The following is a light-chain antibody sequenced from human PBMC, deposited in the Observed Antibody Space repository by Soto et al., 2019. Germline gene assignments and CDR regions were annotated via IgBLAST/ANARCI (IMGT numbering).Light chain of an antibody. CDR3: QTLDSSLNVYV. Sequence: QSVLTQPPSVSGAPGQRVTISCTGSSSNIGAGYAVHWYQQLPGTAPKLLIYDNLNRPSGVPDRFSGSRSGTSASLAITGLQAEDEAEYYCQTLDSSLNVYVFGPGTKLTVL. CDR2: DNL. CDR1: SSNIGAGYA. V-gene: IGLV1-40*01. J-gene: IGLJ1*01.